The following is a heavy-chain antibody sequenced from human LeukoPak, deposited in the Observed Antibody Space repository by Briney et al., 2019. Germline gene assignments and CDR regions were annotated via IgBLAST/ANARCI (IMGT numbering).Heavy chain of an antibody. CDR2: INPYSVGR. V-gene: IGHV1-2*02. J-gene: IGHJ4*02. CDR1: GYTFSGYD. Sequence: ASVKVSCKASGYTFSGYDINWVRQAPGQGLGWMGGINPYSVGRRYAQKFPGRVTMTRDTSISTAYLDMSSLISDDTAVYYGARGPYDSSGYQDYWGQGTLVTVSS. D-gene: IGHD3-22*01. CDR3: ARGPYDSSGYQDY.